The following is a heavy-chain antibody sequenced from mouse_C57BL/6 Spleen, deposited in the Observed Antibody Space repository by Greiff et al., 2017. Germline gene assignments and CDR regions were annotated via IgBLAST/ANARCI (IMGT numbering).Heavy chain of an antibody. Sequence: VQVVESGPGLVQPSQSLSITCTVSGFSLTSYGVHWVRQSPGKGLEWLGVIWRGGSTDYNAAFMSRLSITKDNSKSQVFFKMNSLQADDTAIYYCAKEGPSPITTVVDAMDYWGQGTSVTVSS. CDR1: GFSLTSYG. CDR2: IWRGGST. D-gene: IGHD1-1*01. J-gene: IGHJ4*01. CDR3: AKEGPSPITTVVDAMDY. V-gene: IGHV2-5*01.